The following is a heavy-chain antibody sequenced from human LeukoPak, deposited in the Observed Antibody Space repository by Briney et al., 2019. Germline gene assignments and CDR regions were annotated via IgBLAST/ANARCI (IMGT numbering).Heavy chain of an antibody. V-gene: IGHV4-39*07. CDR1: GDSISLSFYY. CDR2: IYHSGST. J-gene: IGHJ6*03. Sequence: SETLSLTCSVSGDSISLSFYYWGWIRQPPGKGLEWIGSIYHSGSTYYNPSLKSRVTVSVDTSKNQFSLRLSSLTAADTALYYCARDRKYYYHMDVWGKGTTVTVSS. D-gene: IGHD1-14*01. CDR3: ARDRKYYYHMDV.